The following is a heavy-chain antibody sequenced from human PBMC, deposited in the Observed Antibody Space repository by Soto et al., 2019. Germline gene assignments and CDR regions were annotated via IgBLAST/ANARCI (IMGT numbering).Heavy chain of an antibody. CDR3: ARESEDLTSNFDY. Sequence: SLSEFLAASAFTFRGYSMNWIRQAPGKGVEWVSSISSTTNYIYYGDSMKGRFTISRDNAKNSLYLEMNSLRAEDTAVYYCARESEDLTSNFDYWGQGTLVTV. J-gene: IGHJ4*02. CDR1: AFTFRGYS. V-gene: IGHV3-21*06. CDR2: ISSTTNYI.